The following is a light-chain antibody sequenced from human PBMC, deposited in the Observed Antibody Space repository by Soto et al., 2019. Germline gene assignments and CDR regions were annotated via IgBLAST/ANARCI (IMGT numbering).Light chain of an antibody. CDR1: QTISTTF. J-gene: IGKJ1*01. CDR2: GAS. V-gene: IGKV3-20*01. Sequence: IVLTQSPGTLALSPGEGATLSCSASQTISTTFLAWYQQKPGQAPRLLIYGASSRATGIPDRFSGGGSGTDFTLTISRLEAEDFAVYYCQFYDDSLPAWTCGQATKVEI. CDR3: QFYDDSLPAWT.